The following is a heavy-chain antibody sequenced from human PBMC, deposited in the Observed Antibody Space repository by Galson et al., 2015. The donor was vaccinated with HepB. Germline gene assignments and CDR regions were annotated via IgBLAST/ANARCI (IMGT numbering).Heavy chain of an antibody. Sequence: SLRLSCAASGFTFSDHYMDWVRQAPGKGLEWVGRTRKKANSYTTEYAASVKGRFSISRDDSKNSLYLQMNSLKTEDTAVYYCARGGFGGTYLDYWGQGTLFTVPS. D-gene: IGHD3-10*01. CDR2: TRKKANSYTT. J-gene: IGHJ4*02. CDR3: ARGGFGGTYLDY. CDR1: GFTFSDHY. V-gene: IGHV3-72*01.